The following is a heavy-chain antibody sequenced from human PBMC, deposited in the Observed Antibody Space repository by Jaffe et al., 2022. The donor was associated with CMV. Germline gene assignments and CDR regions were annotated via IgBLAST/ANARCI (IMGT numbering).Heavy chain of an antibody. CDR2: ISAYNGNT. CDR3: ARSEKAPAGRYFDWLIPSGSGYYYYYMDV. J-gene: IGHJ6*03. Sequence: QVQLVQSGAEVKKPGASVKVSCKASGYTFTSYGISWVRQAPGQGLEWMGWISAYNGNTNYAQKLQGRVTMTTDTSTSTAYMELRSLRSDDTAVYYCARSEKAPAGRYFDWLIPSGSGYYYYYMDVWGKGTTVTVSS. D-gene: IGHD3-9*01. V-gene: IGHV1-18*04. CDR1: GYTFTSYG.